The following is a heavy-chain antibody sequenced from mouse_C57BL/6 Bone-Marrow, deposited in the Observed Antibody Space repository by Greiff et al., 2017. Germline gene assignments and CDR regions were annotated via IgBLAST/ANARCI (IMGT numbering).Heavy chain of an antibody. D-gene: IGHD2-5*01. Sequence: VKLQQPGAELVKPGASVKMSCKASGYTFTSYWITWVKQRPGQGLEWIGDIYPGSGSTNYNEKFKSKATLTVDTSSSTAYMQLSSLTSEDSAVYYCARRGYSNLWFAYWGQGTLVTVSA. CDR3: ARRGYSNLWFAY. V-gene: IGHV1-55*01. J-gene: IGHJ3*01. CDR1: GYTFTSYW. CDR2: IYPGSGST.